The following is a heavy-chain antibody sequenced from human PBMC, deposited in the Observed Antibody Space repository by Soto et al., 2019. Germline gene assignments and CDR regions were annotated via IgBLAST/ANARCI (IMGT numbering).Heavy chain of an antibody. J-gene: IGHJ4*02. Sequence: QVQVVQSRAEVKKPGASVKVSCKTSGYTFTDYDINWVRQATGQGLEWMGWVSPGNGNAGYAPQFQGRVTMTSDTSISTVYMELSSLTSEDTAVYFCELTTGFWGQGTMITVSS. CDR1: GYTFTDYD. CDR2: VSPGNGNA. D-gene: IGHD1-1*01. CDR3: ELTTGF. V-gene: IGHV1-8*01.